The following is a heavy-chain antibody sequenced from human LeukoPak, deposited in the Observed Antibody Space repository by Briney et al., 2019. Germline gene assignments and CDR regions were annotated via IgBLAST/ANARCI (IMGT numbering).Heavy chain of an antibody. CDR2: ISAYNGNT. J-gene: IGHJ4*02. Sequence: SVKVSCKSSGYTFTSYGISWVRQAPAQGLEWMGVISAYNGNTNYSHKLQGRVTMTTDTSTSTAYMELRSLRSDDTAVYYCARVPPPLYEGDPRYFDYWGQGTLVTVSS. D-gene: IGHD3-16*01. CDR3: ARVPPPLYEGDPRYFDY. V-gene: IGHV1-18*01. CDR1: GYTFTSYG.